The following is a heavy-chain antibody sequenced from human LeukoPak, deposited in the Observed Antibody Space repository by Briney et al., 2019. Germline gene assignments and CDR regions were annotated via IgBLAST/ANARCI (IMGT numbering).Heavy chain of an antibody. D-gene: IGHD5-24*01. CDR2: IKQDGSEK. Sequence: PGGSLRLSCSASGFIFSNYWMTWVRQAPGKGLEWVANIKQDGSEKYYVDSVKGRFTVSRDNAKNSLYLQMSSLRAEDTAVYYCARTMAFWGLGTLVAVSS. J-gene: IGHJ4*02. CDR3: ARTMAF. CDR1: GFIFSNYW. V-gene: IGHV3-7*02.